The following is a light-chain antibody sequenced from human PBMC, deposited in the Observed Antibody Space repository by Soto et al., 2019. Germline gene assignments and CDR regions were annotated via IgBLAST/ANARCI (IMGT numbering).Light chain of an antibody. J-gene: IGKJ1*01. V-gene: IGKV3-20*01. CDR3: QQYGSSPRT. Sequence: EIVLTQSPATLSFSPGESDPLSYRASQSVSNNYLAWYQQKPGQAPRLLIYGASNRATGIPDRFSGGGSGTDFTLTISRLEPEDFAVYYCQQYGSSPRTFGQGTKVDIK. CDR2: GAS. CDR1: QSVSNNY.